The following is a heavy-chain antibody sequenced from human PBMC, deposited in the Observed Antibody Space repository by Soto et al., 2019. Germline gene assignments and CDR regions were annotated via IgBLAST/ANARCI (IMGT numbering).Heavy chain of an antibody. D-gene: IGHD2-2*01. CDR2: FDPEDGET. Sequence: ASVKVSCKVSGYTLTELSMHWVRQAPGKGLEWMGGFDPEDGETIYAQKFQGRVTMTEDTSTDTAYMELSSLRSEDTAVYYCATQILHLPAAPEEQQMGEDYWGQGNLVTVA. J-gene: IGHJ4*02. V-gene: IGHV1-24*01. CDR3: ATQILHLPAAPEEQQMGEDY. CDR1: GYTLTELS.